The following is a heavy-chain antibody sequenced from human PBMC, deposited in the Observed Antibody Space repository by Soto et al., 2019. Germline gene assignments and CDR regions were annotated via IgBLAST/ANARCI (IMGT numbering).Heavy chain of an antibody. Sequence: EVQLVESGGGLVQPGGSLRLSGAASGFPLIATGLHWVPQAPGKGRVWVSRINGDGRGTSYADFVKGRFTISRDNAKNTLFLQMNGLRAEDTAVYYCARGIFGSGTANDYWGQGTLVTVSS. J-gene: IGHJ4*02. D-gene: IGHD3-10*01. V-gene: IGHV3-74*01. CDR2: INGDGRGT. CDR1: GFPLIATG. CDR3: ARGIFGSGTANDY.